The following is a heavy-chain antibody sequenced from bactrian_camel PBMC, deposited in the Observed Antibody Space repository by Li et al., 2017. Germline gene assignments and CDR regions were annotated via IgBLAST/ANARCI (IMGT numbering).Heavy chain of an antibody. CDR3: AATSKCYYSDDDPMPANFQI. D-gene: IGHD4*01. Sequence: HVQLVESGGGLVQPGGSLRLSCSTSAFGYSNNCLAWFRQAPGREREAVAATHTGGGRTFYADAVKGRFIISADNAKNTVFLQMDTLKVEDTGTYVCAATSKCYYSDDDPMPANFQIWGQGTQVTVS. CDR1: AFGYSNNC. CDR2: THTGGGRT. V-gene: IGHV3S1*01. J-gene: IGHJ4*01.